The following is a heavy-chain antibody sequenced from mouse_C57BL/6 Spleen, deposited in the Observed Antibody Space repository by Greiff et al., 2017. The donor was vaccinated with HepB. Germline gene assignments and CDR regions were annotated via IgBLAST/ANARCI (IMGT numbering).Heavy chain of an antibody. J-gene: IGHJ3*01. CDR2: ISSGGDYI. CDR3: TSEGITTVVEADWFAY. Sequence: EVQLVESGEGLVKPGGSLKLSCAASGFTFSSYSMSWVRQTPEKRLEWVAYISSGGDYIYYADTVKGRFTISRDNARNTLYLQMSRLKSEDTAMYYGTSEGITTVVEADWFAYWGQGTLVTVSA. V-gene: IGHV5-9-1*02. CDR1: GFTFSSYS. D-gene: IGHD1-1*01.